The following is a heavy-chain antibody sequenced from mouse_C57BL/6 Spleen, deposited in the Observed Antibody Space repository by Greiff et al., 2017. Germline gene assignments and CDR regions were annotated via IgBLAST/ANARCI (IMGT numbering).Heavy chain of an antibody. CDR2: INPGSGGT. V-gene: IGHV1-54*01. CDR3: ASEGITTAYYYAMDY. D-gene: IGHD2-4*01. CDR1: GYAFTNYL. J-gene: IGHJ4*01. Sequence: QVQLQQSGAELVRPGTSVKVSCKASGYAFTNYLIEWVKQRPGQGLEWIGVINPGSGGTNYNEKFKGKATLTADKSSSTAYLQLSSLTSEDSEVYFCASEGITTAYYYAMDYWGQGTSVTVSS.